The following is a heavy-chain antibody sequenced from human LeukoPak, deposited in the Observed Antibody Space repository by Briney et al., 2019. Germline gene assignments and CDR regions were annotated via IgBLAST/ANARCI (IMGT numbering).Heavy chain of an antibody. CDR1: GGSFGGYY. Sequence: PSETLSLTCAVCGGSFGGYYWSWIRQPPGKGLEWIGEINHSGSTNYNPSLKSRVTISVDTSKNQFSLKLSSVTAADTAVYYCARGVQLDYWGQGTLVTVSS. CDR2: INHSGST. D-gene: IGHD5-18*01. V-gene: IGHV4-34*01. J-gene: IGHJ4*02. CDR3: ARGVQLDY.